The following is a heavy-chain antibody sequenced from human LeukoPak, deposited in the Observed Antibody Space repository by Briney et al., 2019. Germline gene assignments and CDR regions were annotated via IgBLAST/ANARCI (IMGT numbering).Heavy chain of an antibody. V-gene: IGHV3-33*01. Sequence: PGRSLRLSCAASGFTFRSYGMHWVRQAPGKGLEWVAVIWYDGSNKYYADSVKGRFTISRDNSKNTLYLQMNSLRAEDTAVYYCARGYRGAAAAPYYYYYMDVWGKGTTVTVSS. D-gene: IGHD6-13*01. CDR2: IWYDGSNK. J-gene: IGHJ6*03. CDR1: GFTFRSYG. CDR3: ARGYRGAAAAPYYYYYMDV.